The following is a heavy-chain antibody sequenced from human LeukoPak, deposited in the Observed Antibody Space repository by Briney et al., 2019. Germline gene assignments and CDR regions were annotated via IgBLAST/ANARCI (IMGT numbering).Heavy chain of an antibody. CDR1: GYIFTSYW. CDR2: IYPGDSDT. Sequence: GESLKISCKGSGYIFTSYWIGWVRQMPRKGLEWMGIIYPGDSDTRYSPSFQGQVTISADKSISTAYLQWSSLKASDTAMYYYARLGGRPRKDKPYYFDYWGQGTLVTVSS. CDR3: ARLGGRPRKDKPYYFDY. V-gene: IGHV5-51*01. J-gene: IGHJ4*02. D-gene: IGHD1-14*01.